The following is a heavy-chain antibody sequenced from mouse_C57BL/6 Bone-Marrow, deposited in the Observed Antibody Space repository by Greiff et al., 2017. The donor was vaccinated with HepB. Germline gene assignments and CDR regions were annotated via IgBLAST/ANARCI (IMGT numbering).Heavy chain of an antibody. V-gene: IGHV1-81*01. CDR2: IYPRSGNT. D-gene: IGHD1-1*01. CDR3: ARSRTTVVAPVAY. J-gene: IGHJ3*01. CDR1: GYTFTSYG. Sequence: QVQLQQSGAELARPGASVKLSCKASGYTFTSYGISWVKQRTGQGLEWIGEIYPRSGNTYYNEKFKGKATLTADKSSSTAYMELRSLTSEDSAVYFCARSRTTVVAPVAYWGQGTLVTVSA.